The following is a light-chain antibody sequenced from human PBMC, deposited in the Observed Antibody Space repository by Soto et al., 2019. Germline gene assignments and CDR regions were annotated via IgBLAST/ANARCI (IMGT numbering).Light chain of an antibody. V-gene: IGLV2-11*01. Sequence: QSALTQPRSVSGSPGQSVTISCTGTSSDVGAYNYVSWYQQHPGKAPKLMIYFVTKRPSGVPDRFSGSKSGNTASLTISGLQAEDEADYYCCSWGGSSVFGTGTNLTVL. CDR1: SSDVGAYNY. CDR3: CSWGGSSV. CDR2: FVT. J-gene: IGLJ1*01.